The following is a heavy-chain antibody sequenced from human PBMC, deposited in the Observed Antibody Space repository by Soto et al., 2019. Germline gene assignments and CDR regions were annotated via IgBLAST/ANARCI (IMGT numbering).Heavy chain of an antibody. Sequence: PGGSQRLPCAAAGGDFSSYAMSWVRQAPGKWLAWVAGINPGGGTTYYAASAKGRFTISRHDFKNTPYLEASGLKLETTCICYWAKHHGGEFGFSRYLDYWRQGTLVTVSS. V-gene: IGHV3-23*01. J-gene: IGHJ4*02. CDR2: INPGGGTT. CDR1: GGDFSSYA. CDR3: AKHHGGEFGFSRYLDY. D-gene: IGHD3-3*01.